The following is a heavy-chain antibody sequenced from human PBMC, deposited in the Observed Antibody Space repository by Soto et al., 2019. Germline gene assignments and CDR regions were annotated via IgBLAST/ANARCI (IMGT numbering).Heavy chain of an antibody. Sequence: SETLSLTGTVSGGSISTDDYYWTWIRQPPGKGLEWIGYIYFRGSTYYNPSLESRVAISVDTSREQFSLRVNSVTAADTAVYYCVGQDSSAYFFEHWGQGTLVTVSS. CDR2: IYFRGST. CDR1: GGSISTDDYY. D-gene: IGHD2-15*01. J-gene: IGHJ4*02. CDR3: VGQDSSAYFFEH. V-gene: IGHV4-30-4*08.